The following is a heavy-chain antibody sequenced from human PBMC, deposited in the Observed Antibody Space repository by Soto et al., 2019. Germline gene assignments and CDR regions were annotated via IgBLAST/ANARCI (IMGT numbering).Heavy chain of an antibody. CDR2: ISGSGGST. V-gene: IGHV3-23*01. D-gene: IGHD3-22*01. CDR3: AKFMIVVVGGFRLTKYGMDV. CDR1: GFTFSSYA. Sequence: PGGSLRLSCAASGFTFSSYAMSWVRQAPGKGLEWVSAISGSGGSTYYADSVKGRFTISRDNSKNTLYLQMNSLRAEDTAVYYCAKFMIVVVGGFRLTKYGMDVWGQGTTVTVSS. J-gene: IGHJ6*02.